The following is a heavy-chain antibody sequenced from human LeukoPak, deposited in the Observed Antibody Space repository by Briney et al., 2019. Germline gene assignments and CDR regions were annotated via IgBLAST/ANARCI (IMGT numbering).Heavy chain of an antibody. Sequence: PSETLSLTCAVYGGSVSGYYWSWIRQSPGKGLEWIGEINHSGSTNYNPSLKSRVTISVDTSKNQFSLRLSSVTAADTAVYYCARRRQYDSSLFWNFDLWGRGTLVTVSS. V-gene: IGHV4-34*01. CDR2: INHSGST. D-gene: IGHD6-6*01. CDR1: GGSVSGYY. J-gene: IGHJ2*01. CDR3: ARRRQYDSSLFWNFDL.